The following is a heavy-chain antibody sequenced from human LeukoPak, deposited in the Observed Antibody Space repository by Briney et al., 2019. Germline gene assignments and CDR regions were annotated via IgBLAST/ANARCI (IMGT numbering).Heavy chain of an antibody. Sequence: KPSQTLSLTCTVSGGSISSGGYYWSWIRQHPGKGLEWIGYIYYSGSTYYNPSLKSRVTISVDTSKNQFSLKLSSVTAAGTAVYYCAATASSSSSSWVIDYWGQGTLVTVSS. D-gene: IGHD6-6*01. CDR1: GGSISSGGYY. V-gene: IGHV4-31*03. CDR3: AATASSSSSSWVIDY. CDR2: IYYSGST. J-gene: IGHJ4*02.